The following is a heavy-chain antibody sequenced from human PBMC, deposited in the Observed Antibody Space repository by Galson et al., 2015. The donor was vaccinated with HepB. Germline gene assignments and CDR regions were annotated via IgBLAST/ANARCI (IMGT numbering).Heavy chain of an antibody. J-gene: IGHJ4*02. CDR2: IIPILGIA. Sequence: SVKVSCKASGGTFSSYAISWVRQAPGQGLERMGGIIPILGIANYAQKFQGRVTITADKSTSTAYMELSSLRSEDTAVYYCARDRWGSEYYYDSSGYPNPYFDYWGQGTLVTVSS. D-gene: IGHD3-22*01. CDR1: GGTFSSYA. V-gene: IGHV1-69*10. CDR3: ARDRWGSEYYYDSSGYPNPYFDY.